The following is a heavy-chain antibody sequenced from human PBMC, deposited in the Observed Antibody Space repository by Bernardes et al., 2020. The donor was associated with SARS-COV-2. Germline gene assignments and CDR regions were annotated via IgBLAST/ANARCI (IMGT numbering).Heavy chain of an antibody. CDR2: IGTAGDT. V-gene: IGHV3-13*01. CDR3: ARGRLDSSGYYYDH. CDR1: GFTFSSYD. D-gene: IGHD3-22*01. J-gene: IGHJ4*02. Sequence: GGSLRLSCAASGFTFSSYDMHWVRQATGKGLEWVSAIGTAGDTYYPGSVKGRFTISRENAKNSLYLQMNSLRAGDTAVYYCARGRLDSSGYYYDHWGQGTLVTVSS.